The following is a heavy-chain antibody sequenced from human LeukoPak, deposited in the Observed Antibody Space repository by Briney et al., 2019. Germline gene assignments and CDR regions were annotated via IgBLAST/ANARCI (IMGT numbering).Heavy chain of an antibody. J-gene: IGHJ6*02. CDR2: MYYSGST. CDR1: GGSISSYH. V-gene: IGHV4-59*12. CDR3: ARGADYYGMDV. Sequence: SETLSLTCTVSGGSISSYHWNWIRQPPGKGLEWIGYMYYSGSTYYNPSLKSRVTISVDTSKNQFSLKLSSVTAADTAVYYCARGADYYGMDVWGQGTTVTVSS.